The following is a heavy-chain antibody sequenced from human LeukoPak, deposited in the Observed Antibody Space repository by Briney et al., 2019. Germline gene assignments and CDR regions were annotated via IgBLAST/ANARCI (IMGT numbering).Heavy chain of an antibody. Sequence: SQTLSLTCTVSGGSISSGSYYWSWIRQPAGKGLEWIGRIYTSGSTNYNPSLKSRVTISVDTSKNQFSLKLSSVTAADTAVYYCARLRGPGDVVLDYWGQGTLVTVSS. CDR2: IYTSGST. D-gene: IGHD2-15*01. CDR3: ARLRGPGDVVLDY. CDR1: GGSISSGSYY. J-gene: IGHJ4*02. V-gene: IGHV4-61*02.